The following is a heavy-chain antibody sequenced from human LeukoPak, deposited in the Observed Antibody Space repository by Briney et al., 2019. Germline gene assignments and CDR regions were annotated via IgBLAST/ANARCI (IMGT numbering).Heavy chain of an antibody. CDR1: GFTFNTYT. CDR2: ISGSSGII. V-gene: IGHV3-48*01. D-gene: IGHD6-19*01. J-gene: IGHJ4*02. CDR3: AKDRIAVAGTFDY. Sequence: GGSLRLSCAASGFTFNTYTMNWVRQAPGKGLEWVSYISGSSGIIGYADSVRGRFTISRDNSKNTLYLQMNSLRAEDTAVYYCAKDRIAVAGTFDYWGQGTLVTVSS.